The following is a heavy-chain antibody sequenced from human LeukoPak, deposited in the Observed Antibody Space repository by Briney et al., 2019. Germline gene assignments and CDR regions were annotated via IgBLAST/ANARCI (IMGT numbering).Heavy chain of an antibody. CDR3: ARVFAAKLGYYYYYMDV. D-gene: IGHD2-15*01. CDR1: GFTFSSYA. Sequence: GGSLRLSCAASGFTFSSYAMSWVRQAPGKGLEWVSAISGSGGSTYYADSVKGRFTISRDNSKNTLYLQMNSLRAEDTAVYYCARVFAAKLGYYYYYMDVWGKGTTVTVSS. J-gene: IGHJ6*03. CDR2: ISGSGGST. V-gene: IGHV3-23*01.